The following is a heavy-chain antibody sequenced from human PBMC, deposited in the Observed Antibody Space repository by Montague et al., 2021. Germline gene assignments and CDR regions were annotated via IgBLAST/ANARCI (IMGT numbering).Heavy chain of an antibody. CDR2: VYYRGNM. Sequence: SETLSLTCTVSGGSISSHYWSWVRQPPGKGLEWIGCVYYRGNMAHNSSLKSRLTMLVDTAKNQVSLKLKSVTAADTAVYYCAREQHFSSGENWCGPWGQGILVTVSS. CDR1: GGSISSHY. V-gene: IGHV4-59*11. D-gene: IGHD3-3*02. J-gene: IGHJ5*02. CDR3: AREQHFSSGENWCGP.